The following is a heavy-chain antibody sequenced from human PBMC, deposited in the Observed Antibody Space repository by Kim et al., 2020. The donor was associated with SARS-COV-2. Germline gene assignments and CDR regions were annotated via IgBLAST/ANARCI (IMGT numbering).Heavy chain of an antibody. CDR1: GYTFTGYY. CDR3: ARDIELELSAPSFYFDY. D-gene: IGHD1-7*01. V-gene: IGHV1-2*02. J-gene: IGHJ4*02. CDR2: INPNSGGT. Sequence: ASVKVSCKASGYTFTGYYMHWVRQAPGQGLEWMGWINPNSGGTNYAQKFQGRVTMTRDTSISTAYMELSRLRSDDTAVYYCARDIELELSAPSFYFDYWGQGTLVTVSS.